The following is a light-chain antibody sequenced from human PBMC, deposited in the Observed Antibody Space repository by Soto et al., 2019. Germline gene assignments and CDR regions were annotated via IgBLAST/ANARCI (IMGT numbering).Light chain of an antibody. CDR2: KVS. CDR3: IQGYSWSIT. V-gene: IGKV2-30*02. J-gene: IGKJ5*01. CDR1: QTIVHSNGIAY. Sequence: DVVLTHTPLSLPVTLGQPASISCRSKQTIVHSNGIAYLSWFQQRPGRSPRRLIYKVSNRDSGVPARFSGSGSGTDFALTISRVEAEDVAVYYCIQGYSWSITFGQGTRLEIK.